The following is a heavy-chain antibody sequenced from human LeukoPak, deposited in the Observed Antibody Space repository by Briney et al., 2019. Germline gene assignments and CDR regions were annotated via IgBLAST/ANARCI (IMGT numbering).Heavy chain of an antibody. V-gene: IGHV3-30*02. CDR1: GLIFSSSG. CDR2: TQYDESNK. D-gene: IGHD3-22*01. J-gene: IGHJ6*03. Sequence: GGSLRLSCAASGLIFSSSGMHWVRQAPGKGLEWVAFTQYDESNKYYADSVKGRFTISRDNSENTVFLQMNSLRPEDTALYYCAKQMIERPHYYYMDVWGKGTTVTVSS. CDR3: AKQMIERPHYYYMDV.